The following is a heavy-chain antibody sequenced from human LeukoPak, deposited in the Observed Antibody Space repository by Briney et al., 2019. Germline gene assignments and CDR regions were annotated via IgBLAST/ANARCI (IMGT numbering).Heavy chain of an antibody. D-gene: IGHD4-23*01. CDR1: GGSISSGDYY. J-gene: IGHJ4*02. V-gene: IGHV4-30-4*01. CDR3: ARAEIHGGNSVAADFDY. Sequence: PSETLSLTCTVSGGSISSGDYYWSWIRQPPGKGLEWIGYIYYSGSTYYNPSLKSRVTISVDTSKNQFSLKLSSVTAADTAVYYCARAEIHGGNSVAADFDYWGQGTLVTVSS. CDR2: IYYSGST.